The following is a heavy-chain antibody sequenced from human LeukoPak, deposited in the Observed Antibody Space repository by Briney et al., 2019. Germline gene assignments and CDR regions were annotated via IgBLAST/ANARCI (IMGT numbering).Heavy chain of an antibody. CDR1: GFTFSSYA. J-gene: IGHJ6*02. V-gene: IGHV3-30-3*01. CDR3: ARDQYDSSGHYYLGHPYHYYYYGMDV. D-gene: IGHD3-22*01. CDR2: ISYDGSNK. Sequence: PGRSLRLSCAASGFTFSSYAMHWVRQAPGKGLEWVAVISYDGSNKYYADSVKGRFTISRDNSKNTLYLQMNSLRAEDTAVYYCARDQYDSSGHYYLGHPYHYYYYGMDVWGQGTTVTVSS.